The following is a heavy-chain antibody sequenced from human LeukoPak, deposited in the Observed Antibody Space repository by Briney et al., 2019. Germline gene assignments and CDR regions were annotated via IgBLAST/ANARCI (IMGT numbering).Heavy chain of an antibody. CDR3: ARGQYTDGLSY. J-gene: IGHJ4*02. CDR2: IKPDGSEK. V-gene: IGHV3-7*03. D-gene: IGHD5-24*01. Sequence: GGSLRLSCAASGFTFSTYWMTWVRQAPGKGLEWVAIIKPDGSEKYYVDSVKGRFTISRDNAENSLFLQMNGLRPEDTAVFYCARGQYTDGLSYWGQGALVTVSS. CDR1: GFTFSTYW.